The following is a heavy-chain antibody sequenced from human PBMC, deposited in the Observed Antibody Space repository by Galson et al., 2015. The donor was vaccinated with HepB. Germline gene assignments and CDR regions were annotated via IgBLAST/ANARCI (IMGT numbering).Heavy chain of an antibody. CDR2: ISSSSSYI. J-gene: IGHJ4*02. V-gene: IGHV3-21*01. D-gene: IGHD5-18*01. CDR3: ARDGGYSYGYGREVDY. Sequence: SLRLSCAASGFTFSSYSMNWVRQAPGKGLEWVSSISSSSSYIYYADSVKGRFTISRDNAKNSLYLQMNSLRAEDTAVYYCARDGGYSYGYGREVDYWGQGTLVTVSS. CDR1: GFTFSSYS.